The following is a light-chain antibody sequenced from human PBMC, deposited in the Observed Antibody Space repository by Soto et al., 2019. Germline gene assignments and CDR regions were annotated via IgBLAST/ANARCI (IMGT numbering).Light chain of an antibody. CDR1: QSVSSNY. CDR2: GAS. Sequence: EIVLTQSPGTLSSSPGERVTLSCRASQSVSSNYLAWYQQKPGQAPRLLIYGASSRATGIPDRFSGSVSGTDFTLTISRLEPEDFAVYYCQQYGSSPRTFGQGTKVEIK. CDR3: QQYGSSPRT. V-gene: IGKV3-20*01. J-gene: IGKJ1*01.